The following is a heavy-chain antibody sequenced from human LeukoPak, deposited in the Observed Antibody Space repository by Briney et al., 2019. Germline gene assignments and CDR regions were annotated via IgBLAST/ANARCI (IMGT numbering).Heavy chain of an antibody. CDR1: GFTFDDYA. CDR2: ISWNSGSI. CDR3: ASNHYGSALYSKVTPFDY. D-gene: IGHD3-10*01. J-gene: IGHJ4*02. V-gene: IGHV3-9*01. Sequence: PGRSLRLSCAASGFTFDDYAMHWVRQAPGKGLEWVSGISWNSGSIGYADSVKGRFTISRDNAKNSLYLQMNSLRAEDTAVYYCASNHYGSALYSKVTPFDYWGQGTLVTVSS.